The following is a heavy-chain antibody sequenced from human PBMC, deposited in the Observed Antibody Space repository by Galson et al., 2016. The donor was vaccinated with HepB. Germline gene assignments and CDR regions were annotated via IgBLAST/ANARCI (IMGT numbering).Heavy chain of an antibody. CDR3: ARDRKTDYGSSLGFDL. CDR1: GFTFTTYS. V-gene: IGHV3-21*01. D-gene: IGHD6-13*01. J-gene: IGHJ4*02. CDR2: ISHSGGRNV. Sequence: SLRLSCAASGFTFTTYSMNWVRQVPGKGLEWVSSISHSGGRNVYYADSVQGRFTISRDNGKKSLFLQMSGLRAGDTAVYYCARDRKTDYGSSLGFDLWGLGTVVTVSS.